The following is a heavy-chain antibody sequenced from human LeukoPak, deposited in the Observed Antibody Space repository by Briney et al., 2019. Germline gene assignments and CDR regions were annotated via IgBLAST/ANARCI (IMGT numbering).Heavy chain of an antibody. CDR1: GGSISSYY. Sequence: SETLSLTCTVSGGSISSYYWSWIRQPPGKGLEWIGEINHSGSTNYNPSLKSRVTISVDTSKNQFSLKLSSVTAADTAVYYCARGDYDSSYYFDYWGQGTLVTVSS. D-gene: IGHD3-22*01. CDR2: INHSGST. J-gene: IGHJ4*02. V-gene: IGHV4-34*01. CDR3: ARGDYDSSYYFDY.